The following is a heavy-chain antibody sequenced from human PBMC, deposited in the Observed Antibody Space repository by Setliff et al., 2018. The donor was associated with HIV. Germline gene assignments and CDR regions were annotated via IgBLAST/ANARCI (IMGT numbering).Heavy chain of an antibody. J-gene: IGHJ5*02. CDR2: ADPEDGET. D-gene: IGHD2-15*01. CDR3: ATDACTIDACYSSGGP. V-gene: IGHV1-69-2*01. Sequence: VKVSCKASGYTFIDYNIHWVQQAPGKGLEWMGRADPEDGETIYAEKFRGRVTITADTSTDTAYLKLSSLRSEDTAVYYCATDACTIDACYSSGGPWGQGTLVTVSS. CDR1: GYTFIDYN.